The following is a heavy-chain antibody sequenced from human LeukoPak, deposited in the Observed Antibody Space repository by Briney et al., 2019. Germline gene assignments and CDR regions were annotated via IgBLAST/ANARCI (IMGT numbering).Heavy chain of an antibody. D-gene: IGHD2-15*01. CDR1: GFTFSTYA. CDR3: VKDPPPGFCSGRSCYAFEY. Sequence: GRSLRLSCAASGFTFSTYAMHWVRQAPGKGLEWVAAMSYDGTKKYYADSVKGRFTISRDNSKNTLYLQINSLRAEDTALYYCVKDPPPGFCSGRSCYAFEYWGQGTLVTVSS. CDR2: MSYDGTKK. V-gene: IGHV3-30*18. J-gene: IGHJ4*02.